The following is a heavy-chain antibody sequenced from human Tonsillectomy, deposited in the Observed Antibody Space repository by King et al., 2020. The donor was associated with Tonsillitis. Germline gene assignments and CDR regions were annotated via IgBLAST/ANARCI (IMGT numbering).Heavy chain of an antibody. CDR2: MSFDGSNK. CDR3: ARDNAGQQLLLTYFDY. J-gene: IGHJ4*02. CDR1: GFTFSNYG. V-gene: IGHV3-30*01. D-gene: IGHD1-1*01. Sequence: VQLVESGGGVVQPGRSLRLSCAASGFTFSNYGLHWVRQAPGKGLEWVAVMSFDGSNKYYADSVKGRFTISRDNSKNTLYLEMASLTSEDTALYYCARDNAGQQLLLTYFDYWGQGTLVTVSS.